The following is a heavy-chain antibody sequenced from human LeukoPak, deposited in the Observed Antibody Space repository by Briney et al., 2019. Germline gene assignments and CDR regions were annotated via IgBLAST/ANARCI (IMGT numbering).Heavy chain of an antibody. CDR3: ARDASDYGDYNWFDP. Sequence: ASVKVSCKASGYTFTAYYIHWVRQAPGQGLEWMGRVNPNSGGTNYAQKFQGRVTMTRDTSITTAYMELSRLRSDDTAVYYCARDASDYGDYNWFDPWGQGTLVTVPS. V-gene: IGHV1-2*06. CDR2: VNPNSGGT. J-gene: IGHJ5*02. D-gene: IGHD4-17*01. CDR1: GYTFTAYY.